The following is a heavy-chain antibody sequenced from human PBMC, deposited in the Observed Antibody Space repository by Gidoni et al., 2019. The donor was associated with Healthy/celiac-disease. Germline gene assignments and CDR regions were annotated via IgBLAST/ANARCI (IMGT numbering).Heavy chain of an antibody. CDR1: AFTFSSYA. CDR2: ISYDGSNK. V-gene: IGHV3-30-3*01. D-gene: IGHD4-17*01. Sequence: QVQLVESGGGVVQPGRSLGLSCAASAFTFSSYAMHWVRQAPGKGLGWVASISYDGSNKYYADSVKGRFTISRDNSKNTLYLQMNSLRAEDTAVYYCARRLGYGNYEENWFDPWGQGTLVTVSS. CDR3: ARRLGYGNYEENWFDP. J-gene: IGHJ5*02.